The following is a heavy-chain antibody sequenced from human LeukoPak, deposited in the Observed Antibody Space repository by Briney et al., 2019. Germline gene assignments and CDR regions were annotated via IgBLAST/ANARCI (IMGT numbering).Heavy chain of an antibody. CDR3: TRDTDGLHY. CDR1: GFTFSGYR. J-gene: IGHJ4*02. CDR2: IESDGSTT. D-gene: IGHD2-8*02. V-gene: IGHV3-74*01. Sequence: GGSLRLSCAASGFTFSGYRMHWVRQAPGKGLVWVSCIESDGSTTRYADSVKGRFTISRDNAKNTLYLQMNSLRAEDTAVYYCTRDTDGLHYWGQGTLVTVSS.